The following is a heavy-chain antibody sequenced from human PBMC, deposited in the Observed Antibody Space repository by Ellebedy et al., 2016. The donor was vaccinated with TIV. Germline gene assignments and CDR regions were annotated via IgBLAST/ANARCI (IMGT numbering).Heavy chain of an antibody. Sequence: SLKISXSASGFTFSMYSMNWVRQAPGKGLEWVSRIRWNSDTIGYADSVKGRFTISRDNAKDSLYLEMNSLRAEDTAFYYCASETAGWIDNWGQGTLVTVSS. CDR3: ASETAGWIDN. CDR1: GFTFSMYS. D-gene: IGHD6-13*01. CDR2: IRWNSDTI. J-gene: IGHJ4*02. V-gene: IGHV3-9*01.